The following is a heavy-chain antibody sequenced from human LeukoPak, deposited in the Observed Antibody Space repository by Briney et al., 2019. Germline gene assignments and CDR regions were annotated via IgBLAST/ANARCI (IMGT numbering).Heavy chain of an antibody. J-gene: IGHJ6*02. V-gene: IGHV3-33*01. CDR2: IWYDGSNK. D-gene: IGHD3-22*01. Sequence: GGSLRLSCAASGFTFSSYGMHWVRQAPGKGLEWVAVIWYDGSNKHYADSVKGRFTISRDNSKNTLYLQMNSLRAEDTAVYYCARATLDSSGSYYYGMDVWGQGTTVTVSS. CDR1: GFTFSSYG. CDR3: ARATLDSSGSYYYGMDV.